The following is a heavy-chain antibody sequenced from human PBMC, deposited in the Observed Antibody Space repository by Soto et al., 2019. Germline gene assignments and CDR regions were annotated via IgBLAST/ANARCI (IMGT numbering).Heavy chain of an antibody. J-gene: IGHJ4*02. CDR3: AIKIGGHNPLDY. Sequence: QVHLQESGPGLVKPSDTLSLTCAVSGDSISTDKWWGWIRQPPGKGLEWIGYIHYTGSTYYNPSLMSRLTMSVDTSKNQFSLKLTSVTAVDTAVYYCAIKIGGHNPLDYWGPGTLVTVSS. CDR1: GDSISTDKW. CDR2: IHYTGST. D-gene: IGHD5-12*01. V-gene: IGHV4-28*01.